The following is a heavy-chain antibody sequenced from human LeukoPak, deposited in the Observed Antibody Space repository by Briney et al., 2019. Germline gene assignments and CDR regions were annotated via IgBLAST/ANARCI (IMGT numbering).Heavy chain of an antibody. CDR1: GGSFSGYY. Sequence: SETLSLTCAVYGGSFSGYYWSSIRQPPGKGLEWIGEINHRGSTNYNPSLKSRVTISVDTSKNQFSLKLSSVTAADTAVYYCAGGRYCSGGSCYPNWGQGTLVTVSS. J-gene: IGHJ4*02. CDR2: INHRGST. D-gene: IGHD2-15*01. CDR3: AGGRYCSGGSCYPN. V-gene: IGHV4-34*01.